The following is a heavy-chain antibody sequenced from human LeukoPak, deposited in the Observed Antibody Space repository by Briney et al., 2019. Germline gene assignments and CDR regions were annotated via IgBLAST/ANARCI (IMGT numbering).Heavy chain of an antibody. D-gene: IGHD3-10*01. CDR2: IYASGST. J-gene: IGHJ5*02. CDR1: GASITSYY. CDR3: ARDSGTTGEVKFDP. Sequence: SETLSLTCTVSGASITSYYWSWIRQPAGKGLEWIGRIYASGSTTYNPSLKSRVTMAVGTSKTQFSLKLSSVTAADTAVYYCARDSGTTGEVKFDPWGQGTLVTVSS. V-gene: IGHV4-4*07.